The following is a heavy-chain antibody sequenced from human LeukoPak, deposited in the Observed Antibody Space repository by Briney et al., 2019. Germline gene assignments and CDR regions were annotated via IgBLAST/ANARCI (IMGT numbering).Heavy chain of an antibody. Sequence: PGGSLRLSCAASGFTFSSYGMHWVRRAPGKGLEWVAFIRYDGSNKYYADSVKGRFTISRDNSKNTLYLQMNSLRAEDTAVYYCAKGPFYSSGWYTDYWGQGTLVTVSS. J-gene: IGHJ4*02. CDR3: AKGPFYSSGWYTDY. D-gene: IGHD6-19*01. CDR2: IRYDGSNK. CDR1: GFTFSSYG. V-gene: IGHV3-30*02.